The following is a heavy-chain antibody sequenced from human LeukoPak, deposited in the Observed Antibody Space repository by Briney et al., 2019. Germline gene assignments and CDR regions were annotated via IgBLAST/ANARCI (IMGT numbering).Heavy chain of an antibody. CDR1: GFTFSSYE. D-gene: IGHD2-15*01. V-gene: IGHV3-48*03. CDR3: ARANPPGISFFDY. CDR2: ISSGGSTI. Sequence: QPGGSLRLSCAASGFTFSSYEMNWVRQAPGKGLEWVSYISSGGSTIYYADSVKGRFTISRDNAKNSLYLQMNSLRAEDTAVYYCARANPPGISFFDYWGQGTLVTVSS. J-gene: IGHJ4*02.